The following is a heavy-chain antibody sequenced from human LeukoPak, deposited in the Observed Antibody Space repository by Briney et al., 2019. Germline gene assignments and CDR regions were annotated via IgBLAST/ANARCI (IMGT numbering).Heavy chain of an antibody. D-gene: IGHD3-9*01. J-gene: IGHJ6*02. Sequence: GGSLRLSCAASGFTFSSYSMNWVRQAPGKGLEWVSSISSSSSYIYYADSVKGRFTISRDNAKNSLYLQMNSLRAEDTAVYYCAREISDYDILTGYYKSGMDVWGQGTTVTVSS. CDR2: ISSSSSYI. CDR3: AREISDYDILTGYYKSGMDV. V-gene: IGHV3-21*04. CDR1: GFTFSSYS.